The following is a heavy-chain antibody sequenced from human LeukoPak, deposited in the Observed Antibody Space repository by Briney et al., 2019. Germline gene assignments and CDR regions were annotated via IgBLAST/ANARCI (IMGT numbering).Heavy chain of an antibody. CDR1: GDSISSYY. V-gene: IGHV4-59*01. CDR2: IYYSGNT. D-gene: IGHD1-26*01. CDR3: ARGIMVGAFGGENDTWFDP. J-gene: IGHJ5*02. Sequence: PSETLSLTCTVSGDSISSYYWSWIRQPPGKGLEWIGYIYYSGNTNYNPSLKSRVTISVDTSKNQFSLKLSSVTAADTAVYYCARGIMVGAFGGENDTWFDPWGKEPRVTVSS.